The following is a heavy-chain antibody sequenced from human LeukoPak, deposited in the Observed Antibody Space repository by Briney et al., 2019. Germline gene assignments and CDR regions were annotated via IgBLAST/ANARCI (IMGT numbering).Heavy chain of an antibody. CDR3: ARGLNYRHPVAFDI. CDR2: INHSGST. J-gene: IGHJ3*02. D-gene: IGHD3-10*01. V-gene: IGHV4-34*01. Sequence: PSETLSLTCAVYGGSFSGYYWSWIRQPPGKGLEWIGEINHSGSTNYNPSLKSRVTISVDTSKNQFSLKLSSVTAADTAVYYCARGLNYRHPVAFDIWGQGTMVTVSS. CDR1: GGSFSGYY.